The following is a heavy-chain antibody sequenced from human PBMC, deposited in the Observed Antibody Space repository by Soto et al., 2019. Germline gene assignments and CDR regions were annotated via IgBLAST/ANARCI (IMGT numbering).Heavy chain of an antibody. CDR1: GFTFSSYA. Sequence: LRLSCAASGFTFSSYAMHWVRQAPGKGLEWVSVIYSGGSTYYADSVKGRFTISRDNSKNTLYLQMNSLRAEDTAVYYCARVDKAMGYYYGMDVWGQGTTVTVSS. V-gene: IGHV3-66*01. CDR3: ARVDKAMGYYYGMDV. J-gene: IGHJ6*02. CDR2: IYSGGST. D-gene: IGHD5-18*01.